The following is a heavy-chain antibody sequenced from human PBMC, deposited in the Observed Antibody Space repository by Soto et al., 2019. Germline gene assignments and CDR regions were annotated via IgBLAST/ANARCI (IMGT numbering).Heavy chain of an antibody. Sequence: SETLSLTCTVSGGSISSYYWSWIRQPPGKGLEWIGYIYYSGSTNYNPSLKSRVTISVDTSKNHFPLKLSSVTAADTAVYYCARADLLAGYHSVYFDYWGQGTLVTAPQ. D-gene: IGHD2-15*01. J-gene: IGHJ4*02. CDR2: IYYSGST. CDR1: GGSISSYY. V-gene: IGHV4-59*01. CDR3: ARADLLAGYHSVYFDY.